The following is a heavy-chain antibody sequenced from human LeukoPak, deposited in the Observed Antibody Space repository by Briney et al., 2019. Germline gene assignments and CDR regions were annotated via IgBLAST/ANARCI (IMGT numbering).Heavy chain of an antibody. CDR1: GATFTSYA. V-gene: IGHV1-69*01. J-gene: IGHJ1*01. D-gene: IGHD4-17*01. CDR3: ARSEATVPEYFQH. CDR2: IIPIFGTA. Sequence: ASLKFSGKAPGATFTSYAIAGVRKPLGQGLDWMGGIIPIFGTANYAQKFQGRVTITADESTSTAYMELSSLRSEDTAVYYCARSEATVPEYFQHWGQGTLVTVSS.